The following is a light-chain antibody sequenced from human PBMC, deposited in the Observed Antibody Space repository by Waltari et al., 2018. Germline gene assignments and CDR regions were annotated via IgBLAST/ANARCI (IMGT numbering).Light chain of an antibody. Sequence: SYEVTQPPSVSVSPGQTARITCSGDAVPTKYAYWYQKRSGQAPVLVIYEDTKRPSGIPARFSGSSSGTLATLTITGAQVEDEADYYCSSYGGSNNLVFGGGTKLTVL. CDR1: AVPTKY. V-gene: IGLV3-10*01. CDR3: SSYGGSNNLV. J-gene: IGLJ3*02. CDR2: EDT.